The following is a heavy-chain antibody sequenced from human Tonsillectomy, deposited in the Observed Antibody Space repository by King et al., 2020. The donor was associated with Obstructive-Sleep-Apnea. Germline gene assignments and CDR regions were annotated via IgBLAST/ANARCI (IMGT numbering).Heavy chain of an antibody. CDR1: GFTFSSYA. D-gene: IGHD6-6*01. CDR3: ARDLLHSSSSVGWPLFDY. CDR2: ISGSGGST. J-gene: IGHJ4*02. Sequence: EVQLVESGGGLVQPGGSLRLSCAASGFTFSSYAMSWVRQAPGKGREWVSAISGSGGSTYYADSVKGRFTVSRDNSKNTLFLQMNSLRAEDTAIYYCARDLLHSSSSVGWPLFDYWGQGTLVTVSS. V-gene: IGHV3-23*04.